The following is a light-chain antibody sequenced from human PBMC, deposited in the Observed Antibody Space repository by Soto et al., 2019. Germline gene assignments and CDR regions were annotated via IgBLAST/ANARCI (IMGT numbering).Light chain of an antibody. Sequence: DFPMTQSPSTLSASVGDRVSITCRASQSISNWLAWYQQQSGKAPKLLIYEASNLESGVPSRFSGSGSGTEFTLTISSLQPDDFAIYYCQQYHGPWTFGQGTKVENK. V-gene: IGKV1-5*03. CDR2: EAS. CDR3: QQYHGPWT. J-gene: IGKJ1*01. CDR1: QSISNW.